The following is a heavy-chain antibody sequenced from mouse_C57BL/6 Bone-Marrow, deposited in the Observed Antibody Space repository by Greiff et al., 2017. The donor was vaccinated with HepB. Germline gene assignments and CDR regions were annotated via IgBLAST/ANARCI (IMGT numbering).Heavy chain of an antibody. V-gene: IGHV14-2*01. CDR1: GFNFKDYY. Sequence: VQLQQSGAELVKPGASVKLSCTASGFNFKDYYMHWVKQRTEQGLEWIGRIDPEDGDTKYDPKFQGKATITADTSSNTAYLQLSSLTSEDTAVYYSARKRLWQRRGYFDCWGQGTTLTVSS. CDR3: ARKRLWQRRGYFDC. D-gene: IGHD2-1*01. CDR2: IDPEDGDT. J-gene: IGHJ2*01.